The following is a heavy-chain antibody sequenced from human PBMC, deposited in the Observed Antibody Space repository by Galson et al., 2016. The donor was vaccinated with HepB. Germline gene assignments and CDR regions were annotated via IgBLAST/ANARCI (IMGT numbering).Heavy chain of an antibody. CDR1: GYTFTTYY. J-gene: IGHJ6*03. CDR2: LNPSGGIT. Sequence: SVKVSCKASGYTFTTYYMHWVRQAPGQGLEWMGRLNPSGGITAYAQNFQGRVTMTRDTSTSTVYMELSSLRSEDTAVYYCARGDTSYMDVWGKGTTVIVSS. V-gene: IGHV1-46*01. CDR3: ARGDTSYMDV.